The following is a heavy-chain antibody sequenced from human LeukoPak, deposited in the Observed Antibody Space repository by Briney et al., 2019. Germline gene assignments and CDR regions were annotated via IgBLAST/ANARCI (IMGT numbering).Heavy chain of an antibody. J-gene: IGHJ3*02. CDR1: GFTFSNAW. CDR2: IKQDGSEK. V-gene: IGHV3-7*01. Sequence: GGSLRLSCAASGFTFSNAWMSWVRQAPGKGLEWVANIKQDGSEKYYVDSVKGRFTISRDNAKNSLYLQMNSLRAEDTAVYYCAREPTYCGGDCYWDAFDIWGQGTMVTVSS. D-gene: IGHD2-21*01. CDR3: AREPTYCGGDCYWDAFDI.